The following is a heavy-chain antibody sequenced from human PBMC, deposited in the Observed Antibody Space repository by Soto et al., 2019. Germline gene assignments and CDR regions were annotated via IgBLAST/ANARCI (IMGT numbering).Heavy chain of an antibody. Sequence: QVQLMQSGAEVKKPGASVKVSCKASGYTFTSYSISWVRQAPGQGLEWMGWFSVYNGNTKYAQDFQGRVTMTTDTSTSTAYMELRSLRSDDTAVYYCARDGVAVTTGISGYWGQGTLVTVSS. D-gene: IGHD4-4*01. J-gene: IGHJ4*02. CDR3: ARDGVAVTTGISGY. CDR1: GYTFTSYS. CDR2: FSVYNGNT. V-gene: IGHV1-18*01.